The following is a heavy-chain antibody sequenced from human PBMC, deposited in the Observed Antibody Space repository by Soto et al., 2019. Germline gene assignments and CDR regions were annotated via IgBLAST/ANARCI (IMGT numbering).Heavy chain of an antibody. CDR1: GYTFTSYD. V-gene: IGHV1-8*01. CDR2: MNPNSGNT. CDR3: ARANDYIWGSYRYIPNWFDP. D-gene: IGHD3-16*02. J-gene: IGHJ5*02. Sequence: ASVKVSCKASGYTFTSYDINWVRQATGQGLEWMGWMNPNSGNTGYAQKFQGRVTMTRNTSISTAYMELSSLRSEDTAVYYCARANDYIWGSYRYIPNWFDPWGQGTLVTVSS.